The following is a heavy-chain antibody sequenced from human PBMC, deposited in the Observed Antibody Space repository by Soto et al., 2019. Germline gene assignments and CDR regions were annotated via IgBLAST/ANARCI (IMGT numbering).Heavy chain of an antibody. V-gene: IGHV3-9*01. CDR1: GFTFDDYA. D-gene: IGHD4-17*01. CDR2: ISWNSGSI. CDR3: ATDGETTVTN. J-gene: IGHJ4*02. Sequence: EVQLVESGGGLVQPGRSLRLSCAASGFTFDDYAMHWVRQAPGKGLEWVSGISWNSGSIGYADSVKGRFTISRDNAKNSLYLQMNSLRAEDTALYYCATDGETTVTNWGQGTLVTVSS.